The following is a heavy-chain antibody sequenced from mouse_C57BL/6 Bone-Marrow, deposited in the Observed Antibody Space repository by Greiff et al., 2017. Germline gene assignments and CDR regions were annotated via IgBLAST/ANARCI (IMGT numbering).Heavy chain of an antibody. J-gene: IGHJ4*01. V-gene: IGHV3-6*01. CDR3: ARRWLLRGGAMDY. CDR1: GYSITSGYY. Sequence: VQLHESGPGLVKPSQSLSLTCSVTGYSITSGYYWNWIRQFPGNKLEWMGYISYVGSNTYNPSLKNRISITRDTSKNQFFLKLNSVPTEDTATYYCARRWLLRGGAMDYWGQGTSVTVSS. CDR2: ISYVGSN. D-gene: IGHD2-3*01.